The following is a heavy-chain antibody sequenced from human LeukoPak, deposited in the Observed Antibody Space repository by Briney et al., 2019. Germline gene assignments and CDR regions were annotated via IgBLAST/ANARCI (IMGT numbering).Heavy chain of an antibody. CDR3: AQQVVGTSDTFDI. Sequence: SGTPSLTCSVSGASIRSFYWSWIRQPPGKGLEWIGYISYSGSTKYNPSLKSRATMSADTSKSQLSLRLDSVTAADTAVYFCAQQVVGTSDTFDIWGQGTMVTASS. CDR1: GASIRSFY. CDR2: ISYSGST. V-gene: IGHV4-59*01. D-gene: IGHD6-13*01. J-gene: IGHJ3*02.